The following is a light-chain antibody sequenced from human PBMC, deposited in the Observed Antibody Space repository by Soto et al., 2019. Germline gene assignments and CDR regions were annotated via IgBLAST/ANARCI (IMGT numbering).Light chain of an antibody. CDR1: QSISSW. CDR3: QQYNSYSGT. V-gene: IGKV1-5*03. Sequence: DIQMTQYPSTLSASVGDRVTITCRASQSISSWLAWYQQKPGKAPKLLIYKASSLESGVPSRFSGSGSGTEFTLTISSLQPDDFATYYCQQYNSYSGTFGQGTKVDIK. J-gene: IGKJ1*01. CDR2: KAS.